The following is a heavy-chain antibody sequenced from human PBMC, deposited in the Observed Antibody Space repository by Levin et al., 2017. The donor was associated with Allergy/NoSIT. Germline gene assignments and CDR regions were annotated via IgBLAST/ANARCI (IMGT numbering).Heavy chain of an antibody. CDR3: ARHVLNYGMDV. CDR1: GGSISSDY. J-gene: IGHJ6*02. V-gene: IGHV4-59*08. CDR2: IYYSGST. Sequence: PSETLSLTCTVSGGSISSDYWSWMRQPPGKGLEYIGYIYYSGSTYYNSSLKSRATISVDMSKTQFSLKLIFLTAADTAVYYCARHVLNYGMDVWGQGTTVTVSS.